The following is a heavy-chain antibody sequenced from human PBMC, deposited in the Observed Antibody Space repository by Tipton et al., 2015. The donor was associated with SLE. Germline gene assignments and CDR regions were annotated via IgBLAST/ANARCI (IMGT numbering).Heavy chain of an antibody. CDR2: IDTSTGNP. CDR1: GYTFTKYA. Sequence: QVQLVQSGSELKQPGASVTISCKASGYTFTKYALNWVRQAPGQGLEWMGWIDTSTGNPTYAQDFRERFVISLDTSVRTTYLQISSLKTEDSALYYCLRFGGEEHFDRWGQGTRVTVSS. V-gene: IGHV7-4-1*02. D-gene: IGHD2-21*01. CDR3: LRFGGEEHFDR. J-gene: IGHJ4*02.